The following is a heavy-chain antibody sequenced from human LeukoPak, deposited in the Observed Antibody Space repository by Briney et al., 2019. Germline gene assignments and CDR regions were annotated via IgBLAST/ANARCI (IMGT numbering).Heavy chain of an antibody. D-gene: IGHD6-13*01. CDR3: AKDVGYSSTFTFEY. CDR2: IVWSSGSI. J-gene: IGHJ4*02. Sequence: GRSLRLSCAASGFTFDDYAMHWVRQAPGKGLEWVSGIVWSSGSIDYADSVKGRFTISRDNAKNSLYLQMNSLRAEDTAFYYCAKDVGYSSTFTFEYWGQGTLVTVSS. CDR1: GFTFDDYA. V-gene: IGHV3-9*01.